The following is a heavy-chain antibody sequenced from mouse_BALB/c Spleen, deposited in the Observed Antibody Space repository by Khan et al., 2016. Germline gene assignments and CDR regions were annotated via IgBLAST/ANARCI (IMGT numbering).Heavy chain of an antibody. CDR1: GFTFSSFG. CDR2: ISSGSSTI. D-gene: IGHD2-4*01. J-gene: IGHJ4*01. CDR3: ARMRLRPYYYAMDY. Sequence: EVELVESGGGLVQPGGSRKLSCAASGFTFSSFGMHWVRQAPEKGLEWVAYISSGSSTIYYADTVKGRFTISRANPKNTLFLQLTSIRSEDTAMDYCARMRLRPYYYAMDYWGQGTSVTVSS. V-gene: IGHV5-17*02.